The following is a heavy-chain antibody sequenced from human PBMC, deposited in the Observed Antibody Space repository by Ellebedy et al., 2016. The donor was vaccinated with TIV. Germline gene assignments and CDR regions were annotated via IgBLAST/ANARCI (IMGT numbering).Heavy chain of an antibody. CDR3: ARGDKYYYESSGYHYTY. CDR1: GYTFTSYF. J-gene: IGHJ4*02. CDR2: INPNGGGT. V-gene: IGHV1-46*01. Sequence: ASVKVSCKASGYTFTSYFMYWVRQAPGQGLEWMGIINPNGGGTNYAQKFQGRVTMTRDTSTSTVYVELSSLRSEDTAVYYCARGDKYYYESSGYHYTYWGQGTLVTVSS. D-gene: IGHD3-22*01.